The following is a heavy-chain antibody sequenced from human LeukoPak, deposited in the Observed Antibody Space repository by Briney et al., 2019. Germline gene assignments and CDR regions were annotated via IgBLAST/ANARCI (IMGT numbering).Heavy chain of an antibody. Sequence: SETLSLSCTVSGDSISSSSYYWGWIRQPPGKGLEWIGSIYYSGSTYYNPSLKSRVTISVDTSKNQFSLKLSSVTAADTAVYYCARPVGVSVAVVWFDPWGQGTLVTVSS. J-gene: IGHJ5*02. V-gene: IGHV4-39*01. CDR3: ARPVGVSVAVVWFDP. CDR1: GDSISSSSYY. CDR2: IYYSGST. D-gene: IGHD6-19*01.